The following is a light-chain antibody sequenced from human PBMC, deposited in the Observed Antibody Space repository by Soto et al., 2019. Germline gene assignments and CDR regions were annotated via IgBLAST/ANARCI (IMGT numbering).Light chain of an antibody. CDR2: DVS. Sequence: QSALTQPASVSGSPGQSITISCTGTSSDVGGYNYVSWYQQHPGKAPKLMIYDVSNRPSGVSNRFSGSKSGNTASLTISGLQAEDEADYYCSSYTRSSTLRVVFGGGTQLTVL. CDR1: SSDVGGYNY. CDR3: SSYTRSSTLRVV. J-gene: IGLJ2*01. V-gene: IGLV2-14*01.